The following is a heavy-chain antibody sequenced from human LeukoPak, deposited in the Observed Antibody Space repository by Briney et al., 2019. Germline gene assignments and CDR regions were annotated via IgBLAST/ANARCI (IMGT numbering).Heavy chain of an antibody. CDR2: LNPSGGST. D-gene: IGHD3-3*01. CDR1: GYTFTSYY. Sequence: ASVKVSCKASGYTFTSYYMHWVRQAPGQGLEWMGILNPSGGSTSYAQKFQGRVTMTRDTSTSTVYMELSSLRSEDTAVYYCARSQPQYDFWSGYLDAFDIWGQGTMVTVSS. CDR3: ARSQPQYDFWSGYLDAFDI. V-gene: IGHV1-46*01. J-gene: IGHJ3*02.